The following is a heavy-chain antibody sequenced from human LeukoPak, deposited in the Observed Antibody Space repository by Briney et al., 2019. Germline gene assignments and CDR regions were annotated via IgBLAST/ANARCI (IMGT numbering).Heavy chain of an antibody. V-gene: IGHV3-30-3*01. J-gene: IGHJ4*02. D-gene: IGHD1-1*01. Sequence: GGSLRLSCAASGFTFSSSDMHWVRQAPGKGLEWVAVISYDGSNKYYADSVKGRFTISRDNSKNTLYLQMNSLRAEDTAVYYCARGQELDYWGQGTLVTVSS. CDR2: ISYDGSNK. CDR1: GFTFSSSD. CDR3: ARGQELDY.